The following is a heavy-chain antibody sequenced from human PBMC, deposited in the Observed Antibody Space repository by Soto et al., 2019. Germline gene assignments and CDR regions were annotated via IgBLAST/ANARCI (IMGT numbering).Heavy chain of an antibody. J-gene: IGHJ4*02. CDR2: IIPIFGTA. Sequence: ASVKVSCKASGGTFSSYAISWVRQAPGQGLEWMGGIIPIFGTANYAQKFQGRVTITADESTSTAYMELSSLRSEDTAVYYCARGGVYFSSTSCYFDYWGQGTLVTVSS. V-gene: IGHV1-69*13. D-gene: IGHD2-2*01. CDR3: ARGGVYFSSTSCYFDY. CDR1: GGTFSSYA.